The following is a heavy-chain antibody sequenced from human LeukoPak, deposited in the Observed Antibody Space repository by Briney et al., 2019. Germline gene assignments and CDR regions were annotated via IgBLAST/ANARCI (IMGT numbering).Heavy chain of an antibody. Sequence: ASVKVSCKASGYTFTAYYIHWVRLAPGQGLEWMGWITPNSGGTKYAQRFQGRVTMTRDTSISTAYMELSGLRSDDTAVYYCVRVNDFWSGYGDYWGQGTLVTVSS. J-gene: IGHJ4*02. V-gene: IGHV1-2*02. CDR2: ITPNSGGT. D-gene: IGHD3-3*01. CDR3: VRVNDFWSGYGDY. CDR1: GYTFTAYY.